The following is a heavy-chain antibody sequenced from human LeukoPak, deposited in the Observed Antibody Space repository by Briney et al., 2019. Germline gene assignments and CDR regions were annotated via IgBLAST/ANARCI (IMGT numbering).Heavy chain of an antibody. Sequence: GGSLRLSCAASGFIFSNAWMSWVRQAPGKGLEWGGRITSKTDGGTADYTPPVKGRFTILRDDSKNTLSLQMNSLKTEDTAVYYCTTVGPSGSYFPLDYWGQGTLVTVSS. CDR2: ITSKTDGGTA. CDR1: GFIFSNAW. CDR3: TTVGPSGSYFPLDY. D-gene: IGHD3-10*01. J-gene: IGHJ4*02. V-gene: IGHV3-15*01.